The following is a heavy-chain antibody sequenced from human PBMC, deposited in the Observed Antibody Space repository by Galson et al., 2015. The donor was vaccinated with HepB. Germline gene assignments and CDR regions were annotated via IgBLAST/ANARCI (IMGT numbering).Heavy chain of an antibody. V-gene: IGHV4-61*02. J-gene: IGHJ5*02. CDR2: IYTSGST. Sequence: TLSLTCTVSGGSISSGSYYWSWIRQPAGKGLEWIGRIYTSGSTNYNPSLKSRVTMSVDTSKNQFSLKLSSVTAADTAVYYCARDAPGVRPYSLTTWFDPWGQGTLVTVSS. CDR3: ARDAPGVRPYSLTTWFDP. CDR1: GGSISSGSYY. D-gene: IGHD5-18*01.